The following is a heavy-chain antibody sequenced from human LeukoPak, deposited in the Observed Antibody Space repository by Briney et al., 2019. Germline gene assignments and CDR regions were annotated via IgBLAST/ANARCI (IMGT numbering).Heavy chain of an antibody. CDR2: IIPIFGTA. D-gene: IGHD3-22*01. J-gene: IGHJ4*02. CDR1: GGTFSSYA. Sequence: ASVKVSCKASGGTFSSYAISWVRQAPGQGLEWMGRIIPIFGTANYAQKFQGRGTITTDESTSTAYMELSSLRSEDTAVYYCASPTYYYDSSGSESWSFDYWGQGTLVTVSS. CDR3: ASPTYYYDSSGSESWSFDY. V-gene: IGHV1-69*05.